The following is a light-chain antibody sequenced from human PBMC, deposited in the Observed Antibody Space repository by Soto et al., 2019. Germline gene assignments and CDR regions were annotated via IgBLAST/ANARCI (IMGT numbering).Light chain of an antibody. CDR3: QQYNSYPYT. V-gene: IGKV1-5*01. CDR1: QTINTW. CDR2: DAS. Sequence: DIQMTQSPSTVPASVGDGVTITCRASQTINTWLAWYQQKPGKAPKLLMYDASTLESGVPSGFSGSGSGTEFTLTISSLQPDDFATYYCQQYNSYPYTFGQGTKLEIK. J-gene: IGKJ2*01.